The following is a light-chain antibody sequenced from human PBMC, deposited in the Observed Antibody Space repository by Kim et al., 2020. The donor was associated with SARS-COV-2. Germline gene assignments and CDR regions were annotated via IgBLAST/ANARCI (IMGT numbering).Light chain of an antibody. V-gene: IGLV4-69*01. J-gene: IGLJ2*01. CDR2: VNSDGSH. CDR3: QTWGSGIRV. CDR1: SGHSNYA. Sequence: QLVLTQSPSASASLGASVKLTCTLSSGHSNYAIAWHQQQPEKGPRYLMKVNSDGSHSKGDGIPDRFSGSSSGAERYLTISSLQSADEADYYCQTWGSGIRVFGGGTQLTVL.